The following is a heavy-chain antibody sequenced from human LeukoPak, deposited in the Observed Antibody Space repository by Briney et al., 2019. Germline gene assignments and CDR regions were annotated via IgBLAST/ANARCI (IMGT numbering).Heavy chain of an antibody. J-gene: IGHJ4*02. D-gene: IGHD6-13*01. CDR2: INPNSGGT. CDR1: GYTFTSYY. V-gene: IGHV1-2*02. CDR3: ARGNPSPYPDIAAAGSPSGYFDY. Sequence: GASVKVSCRASGYTFTSYYIFWVRQAPGQGLEWMGWINPNSGGTNYAQKFQGRVTMTRDTSISTAYMELSRLRSDDTAVYYCARGNPSPYPDIAAAGSPSGYFDYWGQGTLVTVSS.